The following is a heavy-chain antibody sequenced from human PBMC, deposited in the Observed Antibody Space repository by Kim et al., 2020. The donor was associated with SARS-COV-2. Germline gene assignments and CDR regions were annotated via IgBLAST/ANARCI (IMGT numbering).Heavy chain of an antibody. J-gene: IGHJ4*02. Sequence: PSLKSRVTISVDTSKNQFVLKLSSGTAADTAVYYCARGRTSIAGRTPFDYWGQGTLVTVSS. CDR3: ARGRTSIAGRTPFDY. D-gene: IGHD6-6*01. V-gene: IGHV4-59*09.